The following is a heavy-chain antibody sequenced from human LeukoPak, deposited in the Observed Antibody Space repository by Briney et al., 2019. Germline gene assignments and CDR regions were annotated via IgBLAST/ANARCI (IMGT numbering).Heavy chain of an antibody. CDR2: ISYDGSNK. Sequence: PGRSLRLSCAASGFTFSSYGMHWVRQAPGKGLEWVAVISYDGSNKYYADSVKSRFTISRDNYKNTLYLQMNSLRAEDTAVYYCAKESSSWYPYFQHWGQGTLVTVSS. CDR3: AKESSSWYPYFQH. J-gene: IGHJ1*01. CDR1: GFTFSSYG. V-gene: IGHV3-30*18. D-gene: IGHD6-13*01.